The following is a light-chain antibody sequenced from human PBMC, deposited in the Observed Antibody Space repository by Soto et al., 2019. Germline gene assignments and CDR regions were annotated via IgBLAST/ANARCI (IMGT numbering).Light chain of an antibody. Sequence: ELVFTQSPATLSLSPGERATLSLRASQSVSNYVAWYQQRPGQAPRLLIYDASNRATGIPAWFSGSGAGTVFTLTISSLGPEDFAVYYCQQRLNWITFGQGTRLEIK. CDR1: QSVSNY. CDR2: DAS. CDR3: QQRLNWIT. J-gene: IGKJ5*01. V-gene: IGKV3-11*01.